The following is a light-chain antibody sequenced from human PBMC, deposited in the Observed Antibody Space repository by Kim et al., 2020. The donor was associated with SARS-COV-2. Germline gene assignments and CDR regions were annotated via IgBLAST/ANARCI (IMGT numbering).Light chain of an antibody. CDR3: SSYATTRSYV. V-gene: IGLV2-14*03. CDR2: DVN. CDR1: SSDVGAYNY. Sequence: QSALTQPASVSGSPGQSITISCTGTSSDVGAYNYVSWYQHHPGKAPKLMIFDVNNRPSGLSNRFSGSKSGNTASLTISGLQAEDEADYYCSSYATTRSYVFGTGTRSPS. J-gene: IGLJ1*01.